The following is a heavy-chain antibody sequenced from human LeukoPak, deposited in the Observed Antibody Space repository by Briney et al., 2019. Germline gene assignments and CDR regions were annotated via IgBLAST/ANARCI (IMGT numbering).Heavy chain of an antibody. CDR1: GYTLTELS. Sequence: ASVTVSCKVSGYTLTELSMHWVRQAPGKGLEWMGGFDPEDGETIYAQKFQGRVTMTEDTSTDTAYMELSSLRSEDTAVYYCATDAGYSYGLDYWGQGTLVTVSS. CDR3: ATDAGYSYGLDY. V-gene: IGHV1-24*01. D-gene: IGHD5-18*01. J-gene: IGHJ4*02. CDR2: FDPEDGET.